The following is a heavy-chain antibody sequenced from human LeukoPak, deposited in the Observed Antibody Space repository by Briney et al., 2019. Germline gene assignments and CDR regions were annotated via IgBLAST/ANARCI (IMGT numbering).Heavy chain of an antibody. Sequence: ASVKVSCKVSGYTLTELSMHWVRQAPGKGLEWMGGFDPEDGETIYAQKFQGRVTMTEDTSTDTAHMELSSLRSEDTAVYYCATRAYYYDGSGYRRNNPFDYWGQGTLVTVSS. V-gene: IGHV1-24*01. CDR3: ATRAYYYDGSGYRRNNPFDY. CDR2: FDPEDGET. J-gene: IGHJ4*02. D-gene: IGHD3-22*01. CDR1: GYTLTELS.